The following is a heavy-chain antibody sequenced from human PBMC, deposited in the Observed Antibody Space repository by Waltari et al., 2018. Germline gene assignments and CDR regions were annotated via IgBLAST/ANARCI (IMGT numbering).Heavy chain of an antibody. V-gene: IGHV1-69*12. CDR3: ARVERWLQWDYYYMDV. D-gene: IGHD5-12*01. CDR1: GGTFSSYA. J-gene: IGHJ6*03. CDR2: IIPIFGTA. Sequence: QVQLVQSGAEVKKPGSSVQVSCKASGGTFSSYAISWVRQAPGQGLEWMGGIIPIFGTANYAQKFQGRVTITADESTSTAYMELSSLRSEDTAVYYCARVERWLQWDYYYMDVWGKGTTVTVSS.